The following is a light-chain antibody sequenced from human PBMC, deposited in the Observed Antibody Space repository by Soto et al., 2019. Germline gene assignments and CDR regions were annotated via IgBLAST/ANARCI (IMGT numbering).Light chain of an antibody. Sequence: QSVLTQPASVSGSPGQSITISCTGTSSDVGGYNYVSWFQQHPGKAPKLMIYEVSNRPSGVSNRFSGSRSGNTASLTITGLQSEDEAEYYCNSYTNNNTFVFGTGPKVTVL. V-gene: IGLV2-14*01. J-gene: IGLJ1*01. CDR3: NSYTNNNTFV. CDR2: EVS. CDR1: SSDVGGYNY.